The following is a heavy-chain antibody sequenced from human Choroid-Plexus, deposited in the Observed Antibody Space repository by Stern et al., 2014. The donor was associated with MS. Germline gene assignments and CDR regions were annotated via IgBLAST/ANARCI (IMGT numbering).Heavy chain of an antibody. V-gene: IGHV3-30*18. Sequence: QDQLVQSRGGVVQPGRPLRLSCVASGFTFGSCAMHWVRQAPGKGLEWVAGVSYDGSNKYYADSVKGRFTISRDNSQNTLYMQMSSLRPEDTAVYYCAKDRQYLTYFFDHWGQGSLVTVSS. CDR1: GFTFGSCA. CDR2: VSYDGSNK. D-gene: IGHD2/OR15-2a*01. J-gene: IGHJ5*02. CDR3: AKDRQYLTYFFDH.